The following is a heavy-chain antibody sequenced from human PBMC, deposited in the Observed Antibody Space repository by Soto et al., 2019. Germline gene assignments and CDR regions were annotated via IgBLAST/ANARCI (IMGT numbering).Heavy chain of an antibody. CDR3: AKVLSSGTYSGALEY. J-gene: IGHJ4*02. CDR2: ISASGGST. V-gene: IGHV3-23*01. CDR1: GFSITSFA. Sequence: LRLSCVASGFSITSFAMSWVRQAPGKGLEWASAISASGGSTYADSVKGRFTISRDNSKNTLYLQMNSLRVEDTAVYYCAKVLSSGTYSGALEYWGQGALVTVSS. D-gene: IGHD1-26*01.